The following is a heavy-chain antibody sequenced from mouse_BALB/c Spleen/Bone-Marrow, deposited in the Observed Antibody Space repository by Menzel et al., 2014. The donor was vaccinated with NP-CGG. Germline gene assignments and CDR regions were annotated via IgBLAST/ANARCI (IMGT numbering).Heavy chain of an antibody. V-gene: IGHV2-5*01. CDR3: AKNWDWYFDV. D-gene: IGHD4-1*01. CDR2: IWRGGST. Sequence: VKLVESGPGLVQPSQSLSIPCTVSGFSLTSYGVHWVRQSPGKGLEWLGVIWRGGSTDYNAAFMSRPSITKDNSKSQVFFKMNSLQADDTAIYYCAKNWDWYFDVWGAGTTVTVSS. CDR1: GFSLTSYG. J-gene: IGHJ1*01.